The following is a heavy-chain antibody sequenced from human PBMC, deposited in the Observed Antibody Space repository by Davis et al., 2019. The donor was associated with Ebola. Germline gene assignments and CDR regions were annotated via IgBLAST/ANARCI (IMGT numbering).Heavy chain of an antibody. J-gene: IGHJ5*02. V-gene: IGHV1-69*06. D-gene: IGHD3-10*01. CDR2: IIPIFGTA. Sequence: SVKVSCKASGYTFTSYYMHWVRQAPGQGLEWMGGIIPIFGTANYAQKFQGRVTITADKSTSTAYMELSSLRSEDTAVYYCARRAQHPRRAWFDPWGQGTLVTVSS. CDR3: ARRAQHPRRAWFDP. CDR1: GYTFTSYY.